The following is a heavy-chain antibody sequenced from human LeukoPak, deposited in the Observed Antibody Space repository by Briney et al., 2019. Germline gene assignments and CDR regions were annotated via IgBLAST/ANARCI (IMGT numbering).Heavy chain of an antibody. V-gene: IGHV1-18*01. D-gene: IGHD1-1*01. CDR1: GYTFSNYG. CDR2: ISDYNGKT. Sequence: ASVKVSCKASGYTFSNYGIIWVRQAPGQGLEWMGWISDYNGKTSYAQELQGRVTMTTDTSTSTAYMELRSLRSDDTAVYYCARDKNWNDVSSFDYWGQGTLVTVSS. J-gene: IGHJ4*02. CDR3: ARDKNWNDVSSFDY.